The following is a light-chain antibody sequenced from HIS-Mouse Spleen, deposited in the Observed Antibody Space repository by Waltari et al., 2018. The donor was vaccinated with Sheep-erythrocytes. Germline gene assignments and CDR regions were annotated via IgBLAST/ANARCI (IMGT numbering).Light chain of an antibody. CDR2: EGS. J-gene: IGLJ1*01. V-gene: IGLV2-23*01. CDR3: CSYAGSYTYV. Sequence: QSALTQPASVSGSPGQSITISCTGTSSDVGSYNLVSWYQQHPGKAPNLMIYEGSKRTSGVSNRFSGSKSGKTASLPISGLQAEDEADYYCCSYAGSYTYVFGTGTKVTVL. CDR1: SSDVGSYNL.